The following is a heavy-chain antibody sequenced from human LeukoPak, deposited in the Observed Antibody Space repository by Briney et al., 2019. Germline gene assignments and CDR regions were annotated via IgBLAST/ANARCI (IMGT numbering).Heavy chain of an antibody. CDR2: ISSSGSTI. D-gene: IGHD3-10*02. CDR3: AELGITMIGGV. Sequence: GGSLRLSCTASGFTFSNAGMNWVRQAPGKGLEWVSYISSSGSTIYYADSVKGRFTISRDNAKNSLYLQMNSLRAEDTAVYYCAELGITMIGGVWGKGTTVTISS. V-gene: IGHV3-48*03. CDR1: GFTFSNAG. J-gene: IGHJ6*04.